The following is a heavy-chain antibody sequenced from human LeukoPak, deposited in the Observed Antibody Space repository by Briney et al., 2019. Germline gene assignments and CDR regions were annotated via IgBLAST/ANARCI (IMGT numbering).Heavy chain of an antibody. V-gene: IGHV3-30*18. D-gene: IGHD1-26*01. Sequence: PGGSLRLSCAASGFTFSTYGMHWVRQAPGKGLEWVAVISSDGSNKYYADSVKGRFTISRDNSKNTLYLQMNSLRTEDTAVYYCAKVAKRGAATNYYYYYYMDVWGKGTTVTVSS. CDR3: AKVAKRGAATNYYYYYYMDV. J-gene: IGHJ6*03. CDR1: GFTFSTYG. CDR2: ISSDGSNK.